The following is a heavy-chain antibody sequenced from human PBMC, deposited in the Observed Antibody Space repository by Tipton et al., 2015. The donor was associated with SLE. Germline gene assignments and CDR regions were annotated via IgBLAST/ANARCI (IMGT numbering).Heavy chain of an antibody. Sequence: LRLSCAVSGGSISTYYWSWIRLPAGKGLEWIGRVSTTGNNNNNPSLKSRVTMSVDTSKNQVSLKLASVTAADTAVYYCARDGSVSPLDVWGQGTSVVVSS. V-gene: IGHV4-4*07. D-gene: IGHD5/OR15-5a*01. J-gene: IGHJ3*01. CDR1: GGSISTYY. CDR2: VSTTGNN. CDR3: ARDGSVSPLDV.